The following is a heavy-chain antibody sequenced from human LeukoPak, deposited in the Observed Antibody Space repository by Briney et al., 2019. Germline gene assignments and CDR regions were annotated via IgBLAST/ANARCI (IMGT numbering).Heavy chain of an antibody. J-gene: IGHJ5*02. CDR2: IYYSGST. Sequence: SETLSLTCTASGGSISSYYWSWIRQPPGKGLEWIGYIYYSGSTNYNPSLKSRVTISVDTSKNQFSLKLSSVTAADTAVYYCASASGYSYGSFGWFDPWGQGTLVTVSS. V-gene: IGHV4-59*01. CDR1: GGSISSYY. CDR3: ASASGYSYGSFGWFDP. D-gene: IGHD5-18*01.